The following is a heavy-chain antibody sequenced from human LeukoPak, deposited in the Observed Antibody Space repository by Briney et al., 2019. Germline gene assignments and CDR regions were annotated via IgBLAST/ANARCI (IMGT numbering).Heavy chain of an antibody. CDR1: GFTFSSYG. CDR2: IWYDGSNK. CDR3: ARDASHYDILTGPFDY. V-gene: IGHV3-33*01. Sequence: GGSLRLSCAASGFTFSSYGMHWVRQAPGKGLEWVAVIWYDGSNKYYADSVKGRFTISRDNSKNTLYLLMNSLRAEDTAVYYCARDASHYDILTGPFDYWGQGTLVTVSS. D-gene: IGHD3-9*01. J-gene: IGHJ4*02.